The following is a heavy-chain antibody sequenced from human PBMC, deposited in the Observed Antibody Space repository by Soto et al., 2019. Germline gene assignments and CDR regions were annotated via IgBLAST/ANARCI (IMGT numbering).Heavy chain of an antibody. Sequence: QVQLVQSGAEVKKPGASVKVSCKASGYTFTGYYMHWVRQAPGQGLEWMGWINPNSGGTNYAQKFQGWVTMTRDTSIRTAYMELSRLRSDDTAVYYCARSVELGGSGWYVYWGQGTLVTVSS. D-gene: IGHD6-19*01. J-gene: IGHJ4*02. CDR2: INPNSGGT. V-gene: IGHV1-2*04. CDR3: ARSVELGGSGWYVY. CDR1: GYTFTGYY.